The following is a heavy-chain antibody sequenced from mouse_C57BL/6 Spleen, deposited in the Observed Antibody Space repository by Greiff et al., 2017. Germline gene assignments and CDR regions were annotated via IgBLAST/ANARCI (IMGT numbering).Heavy chain of an antibody. V-gene: IGHV5-6*01. CDR2: ISSGGSYT. CDR1: GFTFSSYG. J-gene: IGHJ2*01. D-gene: IGHD1-1*01. Sequence: EVQVVESGGDLVKPGGSLKLSCAASGFTFSSYGMSWVRQTPDKRLEWVATISSGGSYTYYPDSVKGRFTISRDNAKNTLYLQMSSLKSEDTAMYYCARHQDYVYFDYWGQGTTLTVSS. CDR3: ARHQDYVYFDY.